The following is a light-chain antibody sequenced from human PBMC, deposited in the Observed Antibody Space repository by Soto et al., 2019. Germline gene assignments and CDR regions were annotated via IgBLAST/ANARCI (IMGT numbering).Light chain of an antibody. V-gene: IGKV3-20*01. CDR3: QQCGGSPLFS. CDR2: TTS. CDR1: QSVTSSC. J-gene: IGKJ3*01. Sequence: EMVMTQSPGTLSLSPGERATLSCTASQSVTSSCLAWYQRKPGQAPSLLIHTTSIRATDIPDNFSGSGSGTDFTLAISRLEPQDSAVYYCQQCGGSPLFSFGPGTRVDI.